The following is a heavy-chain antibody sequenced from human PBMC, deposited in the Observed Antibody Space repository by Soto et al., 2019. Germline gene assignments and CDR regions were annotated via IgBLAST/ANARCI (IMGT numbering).Heavy chain of an antibody. CDR3: AREVSSAYDSRGLLEGGY. Sequence: QVQLVQSGAEVKKPGSSVKVSCKASGGTFSTYTITWVRQAPGQGLEWMGRIIPILGIANYAQKFQGRVTITGAKSTGTVYMELSRLRSEDTAVYYCAREVSSAYDSRGLLEGGYWGQGTLVTVSS. D-gene: IGHD3-22*01. V-gene: IGHV1-69*08. CDR1: GGTFSTYT. J-gene: IGHJ4*02. CDR2: IIPILGIA.